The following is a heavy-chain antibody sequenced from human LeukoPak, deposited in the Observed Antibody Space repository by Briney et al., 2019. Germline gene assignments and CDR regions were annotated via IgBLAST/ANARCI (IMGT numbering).Heavy chain of an antibody. CDR2: INHSGST. J-gene: IGHJ4*02. CDR1: GGSFSGYY. Sequence: PSETLSLTCAVYGGSFSGYYWSWIRQPPGKGLEWIGEINHSGSTNYNPSLKSRVTISVDTSKNQFSLKLSSVTAADTAVYYCATSFGPVIAAAGTGADWGQGTLVTVSS. CDR3: ATSFGPVIAAAGTGAD. V-gene: IGHV4-34*01. D-gene: IGHD6-13*01.